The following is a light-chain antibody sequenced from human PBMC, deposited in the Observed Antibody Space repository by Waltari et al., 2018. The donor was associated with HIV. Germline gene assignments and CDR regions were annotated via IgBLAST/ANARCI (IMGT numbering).Light chain of an antibody. J-gene: IGLJ3*02. CDR2: EVS. Sequence: QSALTQPASVSGSPGQSITISCTGTSSDVGGYNYVSWYQQHPGKSPKLMIYEVSNRPAGVSNRFSGSKSGNTACLTISGLQAEDEADYYCSSYTSSSTPFWVFGGGTKLTVL. CDR3: SSYTSSSTPFWV. CDR1: SSDVGGYNY. V-gene: IGLV2-14*01.